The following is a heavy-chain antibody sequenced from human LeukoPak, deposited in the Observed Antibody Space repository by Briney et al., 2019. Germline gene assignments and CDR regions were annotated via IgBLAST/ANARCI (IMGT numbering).Heavy chain of an antibody. J-gene: IGHJ4*02. D-gene: IGHD3-10*01. CDR1: GGSIRRGDYY. CDR2: NYYSGST. V-gene: IGHV4-30-4*08. CDR3: ASITMVRGVNY. Sequence: SETLSLTCTVSGGSIRRGDYYWRRIRQPPGKGLERLGYNYYSGSTYYNPSLKSRVTISVDTSKNQFSLKLSSVTAADTAVYYCASITMVRGVNYWGQGTLVTVSS.